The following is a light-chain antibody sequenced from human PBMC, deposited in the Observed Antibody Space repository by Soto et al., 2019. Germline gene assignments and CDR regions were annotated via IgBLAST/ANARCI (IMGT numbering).Light chain of an antibody. V-gene: IGKV3-15*01. CDR1: QSVTSK. CDR2: GAS. CDR3: QHYNNWPPWT. Sequence: EIVMTQSPATLSVSRGERATLSCRASQSVTSKLAWYQQKPGQAPRLLIYGASTRATGIPARFSGSGSGTEFTLTIYSLQSEDFAVYYCQHYNNWPPWTFGQGTKVEIK. J-gene: IGKJ1*01.